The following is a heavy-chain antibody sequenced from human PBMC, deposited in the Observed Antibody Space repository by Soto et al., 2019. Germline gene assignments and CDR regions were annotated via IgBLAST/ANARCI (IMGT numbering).Heavy chain of an antibody. CDR2: IWYDGTNE. CDR1: GFTFSSDG. CDR3: ARDDYANARAFDI. V-gene: IGHV3-33*01. D-gene: IGHD4-17*01. Sequence: QVQLVESGGGVVQPGRSLRLSCAASGFTFSSDGMHWVRQAPGKGLEWVAVIWYDGTNENYGDSVKGRFTISRDSSKNTLYLQMNSLRAEDTAVYYCARDDYANARAFDIWGQGTMVTVSS. J-gene: IGHJ3*02.